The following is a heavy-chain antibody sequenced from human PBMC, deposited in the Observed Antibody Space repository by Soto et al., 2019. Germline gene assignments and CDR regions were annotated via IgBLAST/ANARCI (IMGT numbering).Heavy chain of an antibody. V-gene: IGHV1-69*08. Sequence: QVQLVQSGAEVKKPGSSVKVSCKASGGTFSSYTISWVRQAPGQGLEWMGRIIPILGIANYAQKFQGRVTFTADKSTSTAYMELSSLRSEDTAVYYCAREEYYYGSGSFFDYWGHGTLVTGSS. J-gene: IGHJ4*01. CDR3: AREEYYYGSGSFFDY. CDR1: GGTFSSYT. CDR2: IIPILGIA. D-gene: IGHD3-10*01.